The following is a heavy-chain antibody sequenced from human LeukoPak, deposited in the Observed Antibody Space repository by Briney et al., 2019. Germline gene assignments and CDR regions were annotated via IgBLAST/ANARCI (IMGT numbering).Heavy chain of an antibody. D-gene: IGHD3-10*01. CDR2: INDDETVT. V-gene: IGHV3-74*01. CDR1: GFSFSSSW. J-gene: IGHJ4*02. CDR3: VTTGSGSYYDY. Sequence: GGSLRLSCAASGFSFSSSWMHWVRQAPGKGLVWVSRINDDETVTTYADSVRGRFTISRDNAKNMLYLQMNSLRADDTAVYYCVTTGSGSYYDYWGQGTLVTVSS.